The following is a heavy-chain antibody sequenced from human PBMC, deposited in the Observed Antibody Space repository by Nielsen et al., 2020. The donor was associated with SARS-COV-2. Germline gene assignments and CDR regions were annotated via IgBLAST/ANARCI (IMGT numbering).Heavy chain of an antibody. V-gene: IGHV3-30-3*01. CDR1: GFTFSSYA. D-gene: IGHD1-7*01. Sequence: GGSLRLSCAASGFTFSSYAMHWVRQAPGKGLEWVAVISYDGSNKYYADSLKGRFTISRDNAKNTLYLQMNSLRVEDTAVYYCTRAGNYRHDYWGQGTLVTVSS. CDR3: TRAGNYRHDY. J-gene: IGHJ4*02. CDR2: ISYDGSNK.